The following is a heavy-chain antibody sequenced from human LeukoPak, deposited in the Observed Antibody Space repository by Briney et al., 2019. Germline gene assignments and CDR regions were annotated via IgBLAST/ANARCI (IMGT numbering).Heavy chain of an antibody. Sequence: GGSLRLSCAASGFTFSSYWMSWVRQAPGKGLEWVANIKQDGSEKYYVDSVKGRFTISRDNAKNSLYLQMNSLRAEDTAVYYCARDRFYDYVWGSYRSSREDYWGQGTLVTVSS. CDR3: ARDRFYDYVWGSYRSSREDY. J-gene: IGHJ4*02. CDR2: IKQDGSEK. CDR1: GFTFSSYW. D-gene: IGHD3-16*02. V-gene: IGHV3-7*01.